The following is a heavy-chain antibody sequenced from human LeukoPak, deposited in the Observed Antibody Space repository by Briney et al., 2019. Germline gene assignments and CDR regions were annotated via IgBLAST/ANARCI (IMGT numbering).Heavy chain of an antibody. CDR2: INPNSGGT. D-gene: IGHD3-22*01. J-gene: IGHJ4*02. V-gene: IGHV1-2*02. CDR3: ARAPTYYYDSSGYPSDYFDY. CDR1: GYTFTGYY. Sequence: ASVKVSCKASGYTFTGYYMHWVRQAPGQGLEWMGWINPNSGGTNYAQKFQGRVTMTRDTSISTAYMELSRLRADDTAVYYCARAPTYYYDSSGYPSDYFDYCGQGTLVTVSS.